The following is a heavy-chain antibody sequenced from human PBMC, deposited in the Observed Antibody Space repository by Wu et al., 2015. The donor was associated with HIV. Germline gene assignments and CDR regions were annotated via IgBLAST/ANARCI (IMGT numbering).Heavy chain of an antibody. CDR2: MNPNSGNT. V-gene: IGHV1-8*01. J-gene: IGHJ6*02. Sequence: QVQLVQSGAEVKKPGASVKVSCKASGYTFTSYDINWVRQATGQGLEWMGWMNPNSGNTGYAQKFQGRVTMTRNTSIRTAYMELSSLRSEDTAVYYCARAYSGRATEGGYGMDVVGPRDHGHRLL. D-gene: IGHD1-26*01. CDR3: ARAYSGRATEGGYGMDV. CDR1: GYTFTSYD.